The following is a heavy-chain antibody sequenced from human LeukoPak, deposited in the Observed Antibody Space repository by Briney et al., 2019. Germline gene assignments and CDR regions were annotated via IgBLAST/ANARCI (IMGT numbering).Heavy chain of an antibody. V-gene: IGHV3-23*01. D-gene: IGHD5-12*01. CDR1: GFTFSKYA. J-gene: IGHJ5*02. Sequence: GGSLRLSCAASGFTFSKYAMTWVRQAPGKGLEWVSGISVSGGSTNYADSVKGRFTISRDNSKNTLYLQMNSLRVEDTAVYYCARVDYSNWFDPWGQGTLVTVSS. CDR2: ISVSGGST. CDR3: ARVDYSNWFDP.